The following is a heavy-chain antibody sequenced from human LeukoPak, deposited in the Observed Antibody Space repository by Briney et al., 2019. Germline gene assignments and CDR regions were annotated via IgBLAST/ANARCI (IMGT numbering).Heavy chain of an antibody. Sequence: GSLRLSCAASGFTFSDYYMSWIRQAPGKGLEWVSYISSSGSTIYYADSVKGRFTISRDNAKNSLYLQMNSLRAEDTAVYYCARDYSASYYDILTGRYNWFDPWGQGTLVTVSS. CDR3: ARDYSASYYDILTGRYNWFDP. CDR2: ISSSGSTI. V-gene: IGHV3-11*04. J-gene: IGHJ5*02. CDR1: GFTFSDYY. D-gene: IGHD3-9*01.